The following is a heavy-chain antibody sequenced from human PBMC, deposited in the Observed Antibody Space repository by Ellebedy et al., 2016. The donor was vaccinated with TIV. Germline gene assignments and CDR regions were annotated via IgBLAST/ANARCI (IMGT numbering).Heavy chain of an antibody. CDR3: AREGDFWSAYEYFDH. V-gene: IGHV4-61*02. J-gene: IGHJ4*02. CDR1: GGSISSGSYY. CDR2: IYTTGNT. D-gene: IGHD3-3*01. Sequence: SETLSLXXTFSGGSISSGSYYWSWIRQPAGKGLEWVGRIYTTGNTNYNPSLKSRITMSIDTSKNQFSLKLKSVTAADTAVYYCAREGDFWSAYEYFDHWGQGILVPVSS.